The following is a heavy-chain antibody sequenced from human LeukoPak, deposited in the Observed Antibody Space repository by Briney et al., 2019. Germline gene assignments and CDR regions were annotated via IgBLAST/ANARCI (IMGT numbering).Heavy chain of an antibody. CDR1: GGSFSGYY. Sequence: PSETLSLTCAVYGGSFSGYYWSWIRQPPGKGLEWIGEINHSGSTNYNPSLKSRVIISVDTSKNQFSLKLSSVTAADTAVYYCTTIPPYYGMDVWGQGTTVTVSS. V-gene: IGHV4-34*01. CDR3: TTIPPYYGMDV. J-gene: IGHJ6*02. CDR2: INHSGST. D-gene: IGHD3-9*01.